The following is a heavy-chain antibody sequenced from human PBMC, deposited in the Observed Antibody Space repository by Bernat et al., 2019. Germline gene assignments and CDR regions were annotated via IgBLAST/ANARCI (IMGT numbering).Heavy chain of an antibody. CDR2: ISRSSDNI. CDR1: GFILSSYS. V-gene: IGHV3-48*01. CDR3: ARDGNRLLWLGEYRPGILDL. D-gene: IGHD3-10*01. J-gene: IGHJ5*02. Sequence: EMRLVESGGGLVQPGGSLRLSCEGSGFILSSYSMNWVRQAPGKGLEWLSHISRSSDNIPYADSVKGRFTISGDDAKNLLYLQMNSLRADDTAVYFCARDGNRLLWLGEYRPGILDLWGQGTLVSVSS.